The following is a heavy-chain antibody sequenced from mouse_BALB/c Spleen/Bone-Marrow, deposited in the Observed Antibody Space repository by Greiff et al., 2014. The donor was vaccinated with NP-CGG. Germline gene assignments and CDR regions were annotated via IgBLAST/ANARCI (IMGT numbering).Heavy chain of an antibody. D-gene: IGHD2-4*01. V-gene: IGHV14-3*02. CDR3: ANYDYGWYFDV. CDR1: GFNIKDTY. CDR2: IDPANGNT. J-gene: IGHJ1*01. Sequence: VQLKESGAELVKPGASVKLSCTAFGFNIKDTYMHWVKQRPEQGLEWIGRIDPANGNTKYDPKFQGKATITADTSSNTAYLQLSSLTSEDTAVYYCANYDYGWYFDVWGAGTTVTVSS.